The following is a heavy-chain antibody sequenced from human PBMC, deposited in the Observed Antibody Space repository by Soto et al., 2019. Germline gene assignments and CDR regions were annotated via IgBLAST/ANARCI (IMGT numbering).Heavy chain of an antibody. CDR3: ARVKGGTTRRAFDS. J-gene: IGHJ4*02. V-gene: IGHV4-31*03. CDR2: IYDNGGA. Sequence: QVQLQESGPGLVKPSQTLSLTCTVSGDSISSGGYYWSWIRQHPGKGLEWIGYIYDNGGAYYSPSLKGRVVISVDRSENQFSLRLSSVTAADTAVYYRARVKGGTTRRAFDSWGQGTLVTVSS. CDR1: GDSISSGGYY. D-gene: IGHD1-7*01.